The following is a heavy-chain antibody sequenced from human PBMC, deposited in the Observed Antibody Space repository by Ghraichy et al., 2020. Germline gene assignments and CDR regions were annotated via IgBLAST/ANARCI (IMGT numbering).Heavy chain of an antibody. CDR2: IWSDGSST. D-gene: IGHD1/OR15-1a*01. V-gene: IGHV3-30*02. CDR3: TKGGKSGTFYFDS. CDR1: GFTLNSYG. Sequence: GGSPRLSCAASGFTLNSYGMRWVRQAPGKGLEWVAAIWSDGSSTFYLDSVKGRFTISRDISKNTLFLQMNSLRAEDTAVYYCTKGGKSGTFYFDSWGQGTLVTVSS. J-gene: IGHJ4*02.